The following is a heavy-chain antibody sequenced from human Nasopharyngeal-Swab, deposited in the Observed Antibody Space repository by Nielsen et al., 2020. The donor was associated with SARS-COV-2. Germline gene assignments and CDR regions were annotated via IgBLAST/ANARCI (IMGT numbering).Heavy chain of an antibody. V-gene: IGHV3-30*18. CDR2: ISYDGGRE. Sequence: GGSLRLSCAASGFVFNDYGIHWVRQAPGKGLEWVAVISYDGGREFYADSVKGRFTISRDNSKATVYLQMNSLTAEDSAVYYCAKDWRIGATNIKYPLFNWFEPWGQGTLVTVSS. CDR1: GFVFNDYG. D-gene: IGHD6-25*01. CDR3: AKDWRIGATNIKYPLFNWFEP. J-gene: IGHJ5*02.